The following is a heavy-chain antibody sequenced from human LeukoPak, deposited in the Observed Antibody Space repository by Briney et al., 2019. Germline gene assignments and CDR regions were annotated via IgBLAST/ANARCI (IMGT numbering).Heavy chain of an antibody. V-gene: IGHV1-46*01. CDR2: INPSGGST. J-gene: IGHJ4*02. D-gene: IGHD1-26*01. Sequence: GASVKVSCKASGYTFTSYYMHWVRQAPGQGLEWMGIINPSGGSTSYAQKFQGRVTMTRDTSTTTVYMELSSLRSEDTAVYYCASGQPGTPHDYWGQGTLVTVSS. CDR3: ASGQPGTPHDY. CDR1: GYTFTSYY.